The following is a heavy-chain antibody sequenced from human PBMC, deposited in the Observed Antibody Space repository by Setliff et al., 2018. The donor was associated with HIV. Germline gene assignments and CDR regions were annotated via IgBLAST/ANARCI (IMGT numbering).Heavy chain of an antibody. CDR1: SGSVNNYW. CDR3: ARHDCGGDCSINWFDP. V-gene: IGHV4-4*08. D-gene: IGHD2-21*02. CDR2: IHPSGST. Sequence: SETLSLTCNVSSGSVNNYWWTWIRQPPGKGLEWIGYIHPSGSTNYNPSLKSRVTTSVDTSKNQFSLRLSSVTAADTAVYYCARHDCGGDCSINWFDPWGQGTLVTVSS. J-gene: IGHJ5*02.